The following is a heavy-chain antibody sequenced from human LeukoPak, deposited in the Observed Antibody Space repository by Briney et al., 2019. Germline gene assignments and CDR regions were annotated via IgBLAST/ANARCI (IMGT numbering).Heavy chain of an antibody. Sequence: SETLSLTCTVSGGSISSYYWSWIRQPPGKGLEWIGYIYYSGNTNYNPSLKSRVTISVDTSKNQFSLKLSSVTAADTAVYYCARLADTVRGVMDYYYYYYMDVWGKGTTFTVSS. CDR2: IYYSGNT. CDR3: ARLADTVRGVMDYYYYYYMDV. CDR1: GGSISSYY. V-gene: IGHV4-59*01. J-gene: IGHJ6*03. D-gene: IGHD3-10*01.